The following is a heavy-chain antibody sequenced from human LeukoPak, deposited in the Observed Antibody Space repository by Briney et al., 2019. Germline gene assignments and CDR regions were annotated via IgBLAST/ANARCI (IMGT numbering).Heavy chain of an antibody. J-gene: IGHJ6*03. D-gene: IGHD2-15*01. V-gene: IGHV4-61*05. Sequence: SSETLSLTCTVSGASISNSFYLWGRVRQPPGTGLEWIGRIYTSGSTNYNPSLKSRVTMAVDTSKNQVSLKLSPVTAADTAVYYCARSRYCSGGSCYSGYYYYMDVWGKGTTVTISS. CDR3: ARSRYCSGGSCYSGYYYYMDV. CDR1: GASISNSFYL. CDR2: IYTSGST.